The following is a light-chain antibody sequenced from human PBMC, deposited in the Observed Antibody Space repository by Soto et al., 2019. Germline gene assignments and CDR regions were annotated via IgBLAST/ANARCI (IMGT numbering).Light chain of an antibody. Sequence: EIVLTQSPGTLSLSPGERATLSCRASQSVSSSYLVWHQQKPGQAPRLLIYAASRRATGIPDRFSGSGSGTDFTLTISRLEPEDFAVYYCQQYGSPPWTFGQGTKVEIK. CDR1: QSVSSSY. J-gene: IGKJ1*01. CDR2: AAS. V-gene: IGKV3-20*01. CDR3: QQYGSPPWT.